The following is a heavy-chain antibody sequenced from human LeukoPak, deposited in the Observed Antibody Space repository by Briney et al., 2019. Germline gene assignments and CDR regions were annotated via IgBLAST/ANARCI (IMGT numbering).Heavy chain of an antibody. D-gene: IGHD2-15*01. CDR1: GFTFDNYG. Sequence: GRSLRLSCAASGFTFDNYGMHWVRQAPGKGLEWVADISSDRATQYYADSVKGRFTISRDNSKNTLNLQMNSLRPGDTAVYYCAKGCLGGGNCFFFQHWGQGTLVTVSS. CDR3: AKGCLGGGNCFFFQH. V-gene: IGHV3-30*18. CDR2: ISSDRATQ. J-gene: IGHJ1*01.